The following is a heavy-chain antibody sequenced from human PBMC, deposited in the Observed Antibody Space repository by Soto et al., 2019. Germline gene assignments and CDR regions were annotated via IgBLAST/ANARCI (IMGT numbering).Heavy chain of an antibody. D-gene: IGHD3-10*01. CDR3: ATYGSGTYKPTTFDY. V-gene: IGHV4-31*03. Sequence: QVQLQESGPGLVKPSQTLSLTCTVSGGSISSGGYYWSWIRQHPGKGLEWIGYIYYSGSTYYNPSLKIRVTISVDTSKNQFSLTLSSVTAPDTAVYYCATYGSGTYKPTTFDYWGQGTLVTVSS. CDR2: IYYSGST. CDR1: GGSISSGGYY. J-gene: IGHJ4*02.